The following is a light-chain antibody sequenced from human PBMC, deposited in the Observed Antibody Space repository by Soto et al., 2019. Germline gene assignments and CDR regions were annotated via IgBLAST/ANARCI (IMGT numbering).Light chain of an antibody. CDR3: SSYTSSSTLPWV. CDR1: SSDVGGYNY. J-gene: IGLJ3*02. CDR2: DVS. Sequence: QSVLTQPASVSGSSGQSITISCTGTSSDVGGYNYVSWYQQHPGKAPKLMIYDVSNRPSGVSNRFSGSKSGNTASLTISGLQAEDEADYYCSSYTSSSTLPWVFGGGTQLTVL. V-gene: IGLV2-14*01.